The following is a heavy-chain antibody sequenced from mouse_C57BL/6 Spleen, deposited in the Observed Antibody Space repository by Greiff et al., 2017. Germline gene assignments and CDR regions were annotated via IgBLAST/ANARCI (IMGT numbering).Heavy chain of an antibody. CDR3: ARLNYDYDWYFDV. J-gene: IGHJ1*03. D-gene: IGHD2-4*01. CDR2: INPNNGGT. CDR1: GYTFTDYN. V-gene: IGHV1-18*01. Sequence: VQLQQSGPELVKPGASVKIPCKASGYTFTDYNMDWVKQSHGKSLEWIGDINPNNGGTIYNQKFKGKATLTVDKSSSTAYMELRSLTSEDTAVYYCARLNYDYDWYFDVWGTGTTGTVSS.